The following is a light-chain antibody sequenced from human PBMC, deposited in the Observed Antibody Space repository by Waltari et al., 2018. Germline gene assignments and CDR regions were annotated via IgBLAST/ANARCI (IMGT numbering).Light chain of an antibody. CDR1: QGIRTF. Sequence: DIQLTQSPSSLSASVGDRVTITCRVSQGIRTFLYWYRQKPGKVPKFLICSASNLQSGVPSRFSGSGSGTDFTLTISSLQPEDVATYYGQRTCNAPFGGGTQVEIK. J-gene: IGKJ4*01. CDR3: QRTCNAP. CDR2: SAS. V-gene: IGKV1-27*01.